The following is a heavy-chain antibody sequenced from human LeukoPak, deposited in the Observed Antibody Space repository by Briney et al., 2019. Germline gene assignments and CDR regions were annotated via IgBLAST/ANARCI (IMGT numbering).Heavy chain of an antibody. J-gene: IGHJ2*01. D-gene: IGHD5-18*01. CDR2: IYYSGST. CDR1: GGSISSYY. V-gene: IGHV4-59*08. Sequence: SETLSLTCTVSGGSISSYYWSWIRQPPGKGLEWIGYIYYSGSTNYNPSLKSRVTISVDTSKNQFSLKLSSVTAADTAVYYCARIQNFYWYFDLWGRGTLVTVSS. CDR3: ARIQNFYWYFDL.